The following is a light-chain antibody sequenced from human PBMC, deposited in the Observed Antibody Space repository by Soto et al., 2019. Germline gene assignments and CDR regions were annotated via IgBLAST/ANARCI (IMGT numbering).Light chain of an antibody. CDR3: QHYGSSPLT. CDR2: GAS. V-gene: IGKV3-20*01. J-gene: IGKJ1*01. Sequence: EIVLTQSPGTLSLSPGERATLSCRASQSLSSTYLAWYQQKPGHAPRLLIYGASNRATGLPDRCSGSGSGTDFTLTINRLEPEDFAVYYCQHYGSSPLTFGPGTKVEIK. CDR1: QSLSSTY.